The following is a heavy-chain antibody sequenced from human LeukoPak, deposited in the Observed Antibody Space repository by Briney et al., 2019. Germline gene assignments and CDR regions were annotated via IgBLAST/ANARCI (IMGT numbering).Heavy chain of an antibody. V-gene: IGHV5-51*01. CDR1: GYSFTSYW. CDR3: ARLTPYSSSWYKIRGYFDY. D-gene: IGHD6-13*01. CDR2: IYPGDSDT. J-gene: IGHJ4*02. Sequence: GESLKISCKGSGYSFTSYWIGWVRQMPGKGLEWMGIIYPGDSDTRYSPSFQGQVTISADKSIRTAYLQWSSLKASDTAMYYCARLTPYSSSWYKIRGYFDYWGQGTLVTVSS.